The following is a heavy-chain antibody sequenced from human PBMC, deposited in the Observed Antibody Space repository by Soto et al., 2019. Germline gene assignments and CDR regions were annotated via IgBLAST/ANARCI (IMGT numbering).Heavy chain of an antibody. J-gene: IGHJ5*02. CDR2: ISSSSSYI. Sequence: GGSLSLSCASSGFTLSSYGMDGSRQATGKGLEWVSSISSSSSYIYYADSVKGRFTISRDNAKNSLYLQMNSLRAEDTAVYYCARDRHSKGPNLSILLFDPLGQGTPVTGFS. D-gene: IGHD4-4*01. V-gene: IGHV3-21*01. CDR1: GFTLSSYG. CDR3: ARDRHSKGPNLSILLFDP.